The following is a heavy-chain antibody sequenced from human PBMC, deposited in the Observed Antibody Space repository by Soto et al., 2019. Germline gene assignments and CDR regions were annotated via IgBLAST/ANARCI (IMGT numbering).Heavy chain of an antibody. CDR3: ARQGYVLRYFDWLCSFDY. V-gene: IGHV4-39*01. CDR1: GGSISSSSYY. Sequence: TSETLSLTCTVSGGSISSSSYYWGWIRQPPGKGLEWIGSIYYSGSTYYNPSLKSRVTISVDTSKNQFSLKLSSVTAADTAVYYCARQGYVLRYFDWLCSFDYWGQGTLVTVSS. J-gene: IGHJ4*02. D-gene: IGHD3-9*01. CDR2: IYYSGST.